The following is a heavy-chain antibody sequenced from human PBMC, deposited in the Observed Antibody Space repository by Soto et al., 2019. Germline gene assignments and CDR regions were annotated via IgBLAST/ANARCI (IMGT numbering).Heavy chain of an antibody. CDR2: INHRGST. CDR1: GGSFSGYY. D-gene: IGHD2-2*01. Sequence: SETLSLTCAVYGGSFSGYYWNWIRQSPGKGLEWIGAINHRGSTNYNPSLKSRVTISVDSSRNQFSLRLSSVTAADTAVYYCARDLFCSDTTCVQGRFDYWGHGTLVTVSS. CDR3: ARDLFCSDTTCVQGRFDY. V-gene: IGHV4-34*01. J-gene: IGHJ4*01.